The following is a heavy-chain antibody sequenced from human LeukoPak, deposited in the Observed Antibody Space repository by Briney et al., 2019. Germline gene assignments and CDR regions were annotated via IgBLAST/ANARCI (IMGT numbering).Heavy chain of an antibody. CDR2: IYWNDDK. Sequence: SGPTLVNPTQTLTLTTFSGFSLSTSGVGVGWIRQPPGKALEWLVFIYWNDDKRYSPSLKSRLTITKDTSKNQVVLTMSNMDPVDTATYYCAHRARYSSGWNYFDYWGQGTLVTVSS. V-gene: IGHV2-5*01. CDR1: GFSLSTSGVG. CDR3: AHRARYSSGWNYFDY. J-gene: IGHJ4*02. D-gene: IGHD6-19*01.